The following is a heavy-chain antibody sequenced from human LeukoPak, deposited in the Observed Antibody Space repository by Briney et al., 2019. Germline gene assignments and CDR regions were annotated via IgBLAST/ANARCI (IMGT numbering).Heavy chain of an antibody. CDR2: INTNTGNP. V-gene: IGHV7-4-1*02. D-gene: IGHD1-26*01. CDR1: GYTFTSYA. J-gene: IGHJ6*02. CDR3: ARDRIVIVGATRYGMDV. Sequence: ASVKVSCKASGYTFTSYAMSWVRQAPGQGLEWMGWINTNTGNPTYAQGFTGRFVFSLDTSVSTAYLQISSLKAEDTAVYYCARDRIVIVGATRYGMDVWGQGTTVTVSS.